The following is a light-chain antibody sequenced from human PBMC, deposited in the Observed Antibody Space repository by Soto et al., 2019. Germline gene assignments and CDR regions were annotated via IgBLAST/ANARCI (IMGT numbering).Light chain of an antibody. CDR3: HHYDNSPPFP. CDR2: GAS. Sequence: EIVLTQSPGTLSLSPGERATLSCRASQSVSSSYLAWYQQMPGRAPRLLIHGASSRAAGIPDRFSGSGSGTDFTLTINRLEPEDFAVYYCHHYDNSPPFPFGPGTTVDV. V-gene: IGKV3-20*01. CDR1: QSVSSSY. J-gene: IGKJ3*01.